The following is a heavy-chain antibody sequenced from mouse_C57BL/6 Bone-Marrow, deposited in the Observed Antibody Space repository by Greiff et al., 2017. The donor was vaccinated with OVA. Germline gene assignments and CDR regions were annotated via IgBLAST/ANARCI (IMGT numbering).Heavy chain of an antibody. CDR3: ARGEDSWFAY. J-gene: IGHJ3*01. V-gene: IGHV1-81*01. CDR1: GYTFTSYG. Sequence: VKLMESGAELARPGASVKLSCKASGYTFTSYGISWVKQRTGQGLEWIGEIYPRSGNTYYNEKFKGKATLTADKSSSTAYMELRSLTSEDSAVYFCARGEDSWFAYWGQGTLVTVSA. CDR2: IYPRSGNT.